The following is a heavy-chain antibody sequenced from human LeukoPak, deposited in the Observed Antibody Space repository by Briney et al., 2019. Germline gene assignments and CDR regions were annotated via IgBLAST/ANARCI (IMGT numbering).Heavy chain of an antibody. V-gene: IGHV3-30*18. Sequence: PGGSLRLSCAASGFTFSSYGMHWVRQAPGKGLEWVAVMSYDGSNKYYADSVKGRFTISRDNSKNTLYLQMNSLRAEDTAVYYCAKDKQWLAYFDYWGQGTLVTVSS. CDR3: AKDKQWLAYFDY. J-gene: IGHJ4*02. CDR1: GFTFSSYG. CDR2: MSYDGSNK. D-gene: IGHD6-19*01.